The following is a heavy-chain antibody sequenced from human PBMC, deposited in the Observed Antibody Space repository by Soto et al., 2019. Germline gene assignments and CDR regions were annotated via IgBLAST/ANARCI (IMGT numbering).Heavy chain of an antibody. CDR1: GYTFTSYA. V-gene: IGHV1-3*01. CDR2: INAGNGNT. Sequence: GASVKVSCKASGYTFTSYAMHWVRQAPGQRLEWMGWINAGNGNTKFSQKLQGRVTMTTDTSTSTAYMELRSLRSDDTAVYYCARDPPPPDYWGQGTLVTAPQ. J-gene: IGHJ4*02. CDR3: ARDPPPPDY.